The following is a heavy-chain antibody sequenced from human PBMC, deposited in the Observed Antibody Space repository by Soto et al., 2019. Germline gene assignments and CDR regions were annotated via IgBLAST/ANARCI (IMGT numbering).Heavy chain of an antibody. J-gene: IGHJ4*02. D-gene: IGHD2-2*01. Sequence: VQLVESGGTVVQPGGSLRLSYVGSGFTFSSYGMHWVRQAPGKGLECVAVISDTGSSHYYAASVEGRFTISRENSKNTLSLHMDRLRVEDTAVYYCAKDRGGDCPDNSCYFGADYWGQGTPVTVSS. CDR2: ISDTGSSH. CDR3: AKDRGGDCPDNSCYFGADY. CDR1: GFTFSSYG. V-gene: IGHV3-30*18.